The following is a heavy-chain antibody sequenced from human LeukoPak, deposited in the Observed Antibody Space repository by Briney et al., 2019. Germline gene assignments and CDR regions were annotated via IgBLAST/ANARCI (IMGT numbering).Heavy chain of an antibody. CDR3: AKNKWESWFDP. CDR1: GGTFSSYA. V-gene: IGHV1-69*04. CDR2: IIPILGIA. J-gene: IGHJ5*02. Sequence: SVKVSCKASGGTFSSYAISWVRQAPGQGLEWMGRIIPILGIANYAQKFQGRVTITADKSTSTAYMELSSLRSEDTAVYYCAKNKWESWFDPWGQGTLVTVSS. D-gene: IGHD1-26*01.